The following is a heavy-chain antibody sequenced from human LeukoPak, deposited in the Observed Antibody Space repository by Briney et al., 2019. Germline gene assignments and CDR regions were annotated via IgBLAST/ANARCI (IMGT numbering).Heavy chain of an antibody. CDR1: GYTFTSYY. D-gene: IGHD1-1*01. V-gene: IGHV1-2*06. J-gene: IGHJ4*02. Sequence: ASVKVSCKASGYTFTSYYMHWVRQAPGQGLEWMGRINPNSGGTNYAQKFQGRVTMPRDTSISTAYMELSRLRSDDTAVYYCASGSRSHGVLDYWGQGTLVTVSS. CDR2: INPNSGGT. CDR3: ASGSRSHGVLDY.